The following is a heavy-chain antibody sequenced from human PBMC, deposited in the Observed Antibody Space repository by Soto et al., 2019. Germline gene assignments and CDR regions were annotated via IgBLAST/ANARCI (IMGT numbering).Heavy chain of an antibody. D-gene: IGHD3-10*01. CDR3: AREAFGVHGSWFDP. J-gene: IGHJ5*02. Sequence: ASVKVSSKAPGYTFTTYSIAWVRQAPGQGLEWMGWISAYNGKTNYAQKFQGRVTMTTDTSTSTAYMELRSLRSDDTAVYFCAREAFGVHGSWFDPWGQGTLVTVSS. CDR2: ISAYNGKT. CDR1: GYTFTTYS. V-gene: IGHV1-18*01.